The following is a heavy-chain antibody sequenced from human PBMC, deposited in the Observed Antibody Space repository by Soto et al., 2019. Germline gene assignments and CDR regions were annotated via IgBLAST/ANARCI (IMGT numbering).Heavy chain of an antibody. CDR2: ISYDGSNK. J-gene: IGHJ4*02. CDR3: ARDRIYSSSWHDY. V-gene: IGHV3-30-3*01. D-gene: IGHD6-13*01. CDR1: GFTFSSYA. Sequence: QVQLVESGGGMVQPGRSLRLSCAASGFTFSSYAMHWVRQAPGKGLEWVAVISYDGSNKYYADSVKGRFTISRDNSKNTLYLQMNSLRAEDTAVYYCARDRIYSSSWHDYWGQGTLVTVSS.